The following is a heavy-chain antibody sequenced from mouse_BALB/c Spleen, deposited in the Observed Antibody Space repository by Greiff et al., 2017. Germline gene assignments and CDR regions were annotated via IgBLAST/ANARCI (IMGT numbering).Heavy chain of an antibody. D-gene: IGHD2-4*01. CDR2: ISSGGGNT. Sequence: EVKLMESGGGLVKPGGSLKLSCAASGFTFSSYTMSWVRQTPEKRLEWVATISSGGGNTYYPDSVKGRFTISRDNAKNNLYLQMSSLRSEDTALYYCARYGIYYDYDRYFDYWGQGTTLTVSS. J-gene: IGHJ2*01. CDR3: ARYGIYYDYDRYFDY. V-gene: IGHV5-9*03. CDR1: GFTFSSYT.